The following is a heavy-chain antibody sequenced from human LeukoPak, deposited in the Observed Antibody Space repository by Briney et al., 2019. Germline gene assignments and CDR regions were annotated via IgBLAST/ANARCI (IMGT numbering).Heavy chain of an antibody. V-gene: IGHV4-34*01. CDR2: INHSGST. Sequence: SETLSLTCAVYGGSFSGYIWSWIRQSPGKGLEWIGEINHSGSTNYNPSLKSRVTISVDTSKNQFSLKLSSVAAADTAVYYCARAQGPPELWGQGTTVTVSS. J-gene: IGHJ6*02. CDR3: ARAQGPPEL. CDR1: GGSFSGYI.